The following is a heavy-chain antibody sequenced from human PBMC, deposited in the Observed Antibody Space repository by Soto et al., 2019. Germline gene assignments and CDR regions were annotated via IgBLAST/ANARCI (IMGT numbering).Heavy chain of an antibody. D-gene: IGHD3-10*01. CDR1: GASIMNYY. J-gene: IGHJ6*02. Sequence: SETLSLTCSVSGASIMNYYCHGVRHLAWKGLEWIGYVYTPDYTRYNSSLKSRVTISVDTSKSQFSLRLNSVTAADTAVYYCASSAGHPGDFFYYNGMDVWGQGTTVTVSS. V-gene: IGHV4-4*08. CDR2: VYTPDYT. CDR3: ASSAGHPGDFFYYNGMDV.